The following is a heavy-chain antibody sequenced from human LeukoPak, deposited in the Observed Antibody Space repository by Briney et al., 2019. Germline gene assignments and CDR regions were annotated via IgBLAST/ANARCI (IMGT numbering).Heavy chain of an antibody. CDR2: IKQDGSEK. V-gene: IGHV3-7*01. CDR3: ASEWLLNAFDI. CDR1: GFTFSSYW. D-gene: IGHD5-18*01. J-gene: IGHJ3*02. Sequence: PGGSLRLSCAASGFTFSSYWMSWVRQAPGKGLEWVANIKQDGSEKYYVDSVKGRFTISRDNAKNSLYLQMDSLRAEDTAVYYCASEWLLNAFDIWGQGTMVTVSS.